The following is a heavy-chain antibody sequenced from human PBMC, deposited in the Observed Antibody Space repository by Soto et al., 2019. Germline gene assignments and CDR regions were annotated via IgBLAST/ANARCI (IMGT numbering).Heavy chain of an antibody. D-gene: IGHD4-4*01. Sequence: GGSLRLSCAASGFTFSSYSMNWVRQAPGKGLEWVSPISSSSSYIYYADSVKGRFTISRDNAKNSLYLQMNSLRAEDTAVYYCARDLDYSNYERDRPNNYYYGMDVWGQGTTVTVSS. CDR3: ARDLDYSNYERDRPNNYYYGMDV. CDR2: ISSSSSYI. V-gene: IGHV3-21*01. CDR1: GFTFSSYS. J-gene: IGHJ6*02.